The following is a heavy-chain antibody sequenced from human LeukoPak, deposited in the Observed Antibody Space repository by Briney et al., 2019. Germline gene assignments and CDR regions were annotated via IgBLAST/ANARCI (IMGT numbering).Heavy chain of an antibody. D-gene: IGHD4-17*01. CDR3: TRSRSIDYGDYGWFVY. CDR2: MNPNSGNT. V-gene: IGHV1-8*03. J-gene: IGHJ4*02. Sequence: ASVKVSCKASGYTFTSYDINWVRQATGQGLEWMGWMNPNSGNTGYAQKFQGRVTITRNTSISTAYMELSSLRSEDTAVYYCTRSRSIDYGDYGWFVYWGQGTLVTVS. CDR1: GYTFTSYD.